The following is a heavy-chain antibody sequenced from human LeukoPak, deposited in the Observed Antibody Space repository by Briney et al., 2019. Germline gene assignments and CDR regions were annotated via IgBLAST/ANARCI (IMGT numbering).Heavy chain of an antibody. J-gene: IGHJ4*02. CDR1: GGSISSYY. V-gene: IGHV4-34*01. Sequence: SETLSLTCTVSGGSISSYYWSWIRQPPGKGPEWIGEINHSGSTNYNPSLKSRVTISVDTSKNQFSLKLSSVTAADTAVYYCARDNTYYFDYWGQGTLVTVSS. CDR2: INHSGST. CDR3: ARDNTYYFDY.